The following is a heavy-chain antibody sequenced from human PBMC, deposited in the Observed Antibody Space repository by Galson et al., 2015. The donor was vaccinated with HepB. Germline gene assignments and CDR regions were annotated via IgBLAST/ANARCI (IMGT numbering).Heavy chain of an antibody. D-gene: IGHD3-10*01. CDR1: EFTFSSYT. V-gene: IGHV3-21*01. CDR3: ARVGDAYYFGSGSYELDY. J-gene: IGHJ4*02. CDR2: ISRNSIYI. Sequence: SLRLSCAAAEFTFSSYTMNWVRQAPGKGLEWVSSISRNSIYISNTGSVKGRFTIYRDNAKTSLYLQINSLRAEDTAVYYCARVGDAYYFGSGSYELDYWGQGTLVTVSS.